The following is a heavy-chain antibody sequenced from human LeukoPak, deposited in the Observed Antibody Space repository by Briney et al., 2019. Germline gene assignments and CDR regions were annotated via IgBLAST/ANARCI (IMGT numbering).Heavy chain of an antibody. CDR2: INHSGST. Sequence: SETLSLTCAVYGGSFSGCYWSWIRQPPGKGLEWIGEINHSGSTNYNPSLKSRVTISVDTSKNQFSLKLSSVTAADTAVYYCARGYCSSTSCQGRGFDPWGQGTLVTVSS. CDR3: ARGYCSSTSCQGRGFDP. J-gene: IGHJ5*02. V-gene: IGHV4-34*01. CDR1: GGSFSGCY. D-gene: IGHD2-2*01.